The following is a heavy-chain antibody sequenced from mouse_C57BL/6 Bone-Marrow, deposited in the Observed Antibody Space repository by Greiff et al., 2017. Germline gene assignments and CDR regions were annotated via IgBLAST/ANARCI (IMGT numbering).Heavy chain of an antibody. J-gene: IGHJ4*01. Sequence: VQLQQPGAELVKPGASVKLSCKASGYTFTSYWMQWVKQRPGQGLEWIGEIDPSDSYTNYNQKFKGKATLTVDTSSSTAYMQLSSLTSEDSAVDYSARWGKILGLYGSSLYYAMDYWGQGTSVTVSS. CDR2: IDPSDSYT. D-gene: IGHD1-1*01. V-gene: IGHV1-50*01. CDR3: ARWGKILGLYGSSLYYAMDY. CDR1: GYTFTSYW.